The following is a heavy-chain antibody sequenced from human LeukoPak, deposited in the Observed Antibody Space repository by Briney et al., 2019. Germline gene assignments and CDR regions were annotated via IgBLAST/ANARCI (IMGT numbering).Heavy chain of an antibody. D-gene: IGHD3-3*01. Sequence: ASVKVSCKASGYTFTGYYMHWVRQAPGQGLEWMGWTNPNSGGTNYAQKFQGRVTMTRDTSISTAYMELSRLRSDDTAVYYCAGYDFWSGYSTVDYWGQGTRVTVSS. CDR2: TNPNSGGT. J-gene: IGHJ4*02. V-gene: IGHV1-2*02. CDR1: GYTFTGYY. CDR3: AGYDFWSGYSTVDY.